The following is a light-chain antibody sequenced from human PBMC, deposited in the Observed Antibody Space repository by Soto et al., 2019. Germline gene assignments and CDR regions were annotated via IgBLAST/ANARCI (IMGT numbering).Light chain of an antibody. J-gene: IGLJ3*02. CDR1: KSDIGGDNY. Sequence: QSALTQPPSASGFPGQSVTISCTGPKSDIGGDNYVSWYHRQPGRAPKLIIYEVTEWPSGVPGRFSGSKSGDTASLTVTGLQAEDEGEYYCSSFTGSNNYIVFGGGTKVTVL. CDR2: EVT. V-gene: IGLV2-8*01. CDR3: SSFTGSNNYIV.